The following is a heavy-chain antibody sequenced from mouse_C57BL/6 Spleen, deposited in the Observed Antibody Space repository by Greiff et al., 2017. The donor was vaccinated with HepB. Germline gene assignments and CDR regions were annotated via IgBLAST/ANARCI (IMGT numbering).Heavy chain of an antibody. CDR1: GYTFTSYW. V-gene: IGHV1-52*01. Sequence: VQLQQSGAELVRPGSSVKLSCKASGYTFTSYWMHWVKQRPIQGLEWIGNIDPSDSETHYNQKFKDKATLTVDKSSSTAYMQLSSLTSEDSAVYYWASSDGYLAWFAYWGQGTLVTVSA. D-gene: IGHD2-3*01. J-gene: IGHJ3*01. CDR3: ASSDGYLAWFAY. CDR2: IDPSDSET.